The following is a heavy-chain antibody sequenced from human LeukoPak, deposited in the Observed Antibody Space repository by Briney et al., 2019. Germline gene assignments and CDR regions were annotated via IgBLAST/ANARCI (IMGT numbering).Heavy chain of an antibody. CDR2: INAGNGNT. J-gene: IGHJ6*02. CDR3: ARVFFGVIEGYYGMDV. D-gene: IGHD3-3*01. Sequence: GASVKVSCKASGYTFTSYAMHWVRQAPGQRLEWMGWINAGNGNTKYSQKFQGRVTITRDTSASTAYMELSSLRSEDTAVYYCARVFFGVIEGYYGMDVWGQGTTVTVSS. V-gene: IGHV1-3*01. CDR1: GYTFTSYA.